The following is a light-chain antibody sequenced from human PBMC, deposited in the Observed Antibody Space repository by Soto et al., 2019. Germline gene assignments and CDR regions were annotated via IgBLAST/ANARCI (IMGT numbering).Light chain of an antibody. V-gene: IGKV2-28*01. Sequence: EIVVTQSPLSLPVTPGEPASISCISIHILLHSNGYNYLDWYLQKPGQSPHLLIYLGSNRASGVPDRFSGSGSDTDFTLKIGRVEAEDVGVYYCMQSLQTPLTFGGGTKVDIK. CDR3: MQSLQTPLT. CDR2: LGS. CDR1: HILLHSNGYNY. J-gene: IGKJ4*01.